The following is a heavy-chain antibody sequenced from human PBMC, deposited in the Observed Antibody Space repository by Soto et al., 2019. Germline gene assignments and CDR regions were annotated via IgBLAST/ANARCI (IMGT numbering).Heavy chain of an antibody. CDR3: AKDGQGYCISTSCSNWFDP. Sequence: GGSLRLSCAASGFTFNKYWMYWVRQAPGKGLVWVSRINPDGSLSTHADSVKGRFTISRDNSKNTLYLQMNSLRAEDTAVYYCAKDGQGYCISTSCSNWFDPWGQGTLVTVSS. CDR2: INPDGSLS. D-gene: IGHD2-2*01. J-gene: IGHJ5*02. CDR1: GFTFNKYW. V-gene: IGHV3-74*03.